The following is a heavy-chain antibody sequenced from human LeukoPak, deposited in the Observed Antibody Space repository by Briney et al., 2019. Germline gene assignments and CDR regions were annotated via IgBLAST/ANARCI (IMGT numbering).Heavy chain of an antibody. CDR3: ASAGYSSSWYGNNWFDP. J-gene: IGHJ5*02. Sequence: GGSLRLSCAASGFTFSSYAMHWVRQAPGKGLEWVAVISYDGSNKYYADSVKGRFTISRDNSKNPLYLQMNSLRAEDTAVYYCASAGYSSSWYGNNWFDPWGQGTLVTVSS. CDR1: GFTFSSYA. V-gene: IGHV3-30-3*01. D-gene: IGHD6-13*01. CDR2: ISYDGSNK.